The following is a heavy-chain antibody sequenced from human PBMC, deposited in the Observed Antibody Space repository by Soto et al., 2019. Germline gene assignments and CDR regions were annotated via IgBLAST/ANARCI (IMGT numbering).Heavy chain of an antibody. CDR1: CGSISSSSYY. V-gene: IGHV4-39*01. Sequence: SETLSLTCTVSCGSISSSSYYWGWIRQPPGKGLEWIGSIYYSGSTYYNPSLKSRVTISVDTSKNQFSLKLSSVTAADTAVYYCARHVSSSWYYYYYGMDVWGQGTTVTVSS. CDR3: ARHVSSSWYYYYYGMDV. D-gene: IGHD6-13*01. J-gene: IGHJ6*02. CDR2: IYYSGST.